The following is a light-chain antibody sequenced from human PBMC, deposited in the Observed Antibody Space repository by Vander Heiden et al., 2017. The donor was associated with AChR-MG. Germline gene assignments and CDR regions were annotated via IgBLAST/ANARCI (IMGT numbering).Light chain of an antibody. CDR3: QQYNNWYT. J-gene: IGKJ2*01. CDR1: QSVRSY. Sequence: EIVMTQSPATLSVSLGERATLSCRASQSVRSYLAWYQQKPGQAPRLPFYGASTRATGTPARFSASGSGTEFTLTISSLQSEDFAVYFCQQYNNWYTFGQGTMLQIK. CDR2: GAS. V-gene: IGKV3-15*01.